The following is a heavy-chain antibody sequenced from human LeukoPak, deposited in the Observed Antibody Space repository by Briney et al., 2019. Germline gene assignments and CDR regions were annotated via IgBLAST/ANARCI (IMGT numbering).Heavy chain of an antibody. J-gene: IGHJ6*02. CDR1: GGSISGYY. Sequence: SETLSLTCVVSGGSISGYYWSWVRQPPGKGLEWIGHIFDSGSTNYNPSLKSRLTISVDTSKNQFSLELSSVIAADTAVYYCARAAGYYDILTGYKYYYGMDVWGQGTTVTVSS. D-gene: IGHD3-9*01. CDR2: IFDSGST. V-gene: IGHV4-59*08. CDR3: ARAAGYYDILTGYKYYYGMDV.